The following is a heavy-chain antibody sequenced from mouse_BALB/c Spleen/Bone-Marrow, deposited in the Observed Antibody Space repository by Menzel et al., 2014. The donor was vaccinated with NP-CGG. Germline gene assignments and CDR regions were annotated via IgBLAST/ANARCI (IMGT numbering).Heavy chain of an antibody. CDR2: IDTSDSYT. CDR3: ARGGHDFSWDY. V-gene: IGHV1-69*01. D-gene: IGHD2-4*01. J-gene: IGHJ2*02. CDR1: GYTFTDKW. Sequence: QVQLQQSGAELGMPGASVKMSCKASGYTFTDKWMYWVKQRPGQGLEWIGAIDTSDSYTNYNQKFMGKASLTVDASSSTAYMQVSSLTSDDSAVYYCARGGHDFSWDYWGQGTSLTVSS.